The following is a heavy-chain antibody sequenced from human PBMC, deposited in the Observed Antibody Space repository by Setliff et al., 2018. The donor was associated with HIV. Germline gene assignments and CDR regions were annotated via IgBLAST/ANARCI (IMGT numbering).Heavy chain of an antibody. Sequence: SETLSLTCTVSGGSISSYYWSWIRQPPGKGLEWIGYIYYSGSTNYNPSLKSRVTISVDTSKNQFSLKMSSVTAADTAVYYCARGYYNFWSGYPPLDYWGQGTLVTVSS. J-gene: IGHJ4*02. CDR3: ARGYYNFWSGYPPLDY. V-gene: IGHV4-59*01. CDR1: GGSISSYY. D-gene: IGHD3-3*01. CDR2: IYYSGST.